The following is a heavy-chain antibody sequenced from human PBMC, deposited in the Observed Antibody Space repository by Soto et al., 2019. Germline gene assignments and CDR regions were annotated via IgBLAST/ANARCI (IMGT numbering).Heavy chain of an antibody. CDR3: ARAPLIADIYYYYMDV. Sequence: QVQLQESGPGLVKPSQTLSLTCTVSGGSISSGGYYWSWIRQHPGKGLEWIGYIYYSGSTYYNPSLKSRVTISVDTSKNQFSLKLSSVTAADMAVYYCARAPLIADIYYYYMDVWGKGTTVTVSS. CDR1: GGSISSGGYY. CDR2: IYYSGST. D-gene: IGHD6-13*01. J-gene: IGHJ6*03. V-gene: IGHV4-31*03.